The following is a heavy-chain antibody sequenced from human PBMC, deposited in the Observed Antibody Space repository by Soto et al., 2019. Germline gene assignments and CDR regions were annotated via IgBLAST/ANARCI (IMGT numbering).Heavy chain of an antibody. CDR3: AKVAPSISILWGFDR. J-gene: IGHJ4*02. Sequence: QLVESGGDVVQPGRSLRLSCAASGCTFSNYGMHWVRQAPGKGLEWVAVISHDGNKEYYADSVRGRFTISRDNSKKTVYLQMNSLRAEDTAMYYCAKVAPSISILWGFDRWGQGTLVTVSS. D-gene: IGHD2-21*01. CDR1: GCTFSNYG. V-gene: IGHV3-30*18. CDR2: ISHDGNKE.